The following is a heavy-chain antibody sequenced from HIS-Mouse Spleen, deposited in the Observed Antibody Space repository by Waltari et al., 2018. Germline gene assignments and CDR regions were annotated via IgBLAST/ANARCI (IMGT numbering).Heavy chain of an antibody. D-gene: IGHD1-26*01. Sequence: QVQLVESGGGVVQPGRSLSLSVAASGFTSSSYGMHWVRQAPGKGLEWVAVISYDGSNKYYADSVKGRFTISRDNSKNTLYLQMNSLRAEDTAVYYCAKDRGSPLYFDYWGQGTLVTVSS. CDR3: AKDRGSPLYFDY. J-gene: IGHJ4*02. CDR1: GFTSSSYG. V-gene: IGHV3-30*18. CDR2: ISYDGSNK.